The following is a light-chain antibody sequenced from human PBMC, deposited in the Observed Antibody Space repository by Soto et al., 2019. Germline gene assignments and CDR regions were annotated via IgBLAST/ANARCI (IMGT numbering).Light chain of an antibody. V-gene: IGLV2-14*01. CDR3: SSYTSSSTLVV. CDR1: SSDVGGYNY. Sequence: QSVLTQPASVSGSPGQSITISCTGTSSDVGGYNYVSWYQQHPGKAPKLMIYDVSNRPSGVSNRFSGSKSGNTASLTISGLQAEDEADYYCSSYTSSSTLVVFGGGTKHRP. J-gene: IGLJ2*01. CDR2: DVS.